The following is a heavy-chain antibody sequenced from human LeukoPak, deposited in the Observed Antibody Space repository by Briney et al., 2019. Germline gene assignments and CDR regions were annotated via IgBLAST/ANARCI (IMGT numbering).Heavy chain of an antibody. CDR2: IYHSGST. V-gene: IGHV4-4*02. Sequence: PSGTLSLTCAVSGGSISSSNWWSWVRQPPGKGLEGIGEIYHSGSTNYNSSLKSRVAISVDKSKNQFSLKLSSVTAADTAVYYCASTKLYYYYGMDVWGQGTTVTVSS. J-gene: IGHJ6*02. CDR3: ASTKLYYYYGMDV. D-gene: IGHD2-2*01. CDR1: GGSISSSNW.